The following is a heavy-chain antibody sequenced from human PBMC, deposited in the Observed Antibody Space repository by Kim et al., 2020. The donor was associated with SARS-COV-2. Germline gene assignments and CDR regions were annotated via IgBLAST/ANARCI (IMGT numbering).Heavy chain of an antibody. J-gene: IGHJ6*02. D-gene: IGHD6-13*01. CDR1: GFTFGDYA. CDR3: TRVCYISSWYFKIRGEYGMDV. CDR2: IRSKAYGGTT. V-gene: IGHV3-49*03. Sequence: GGSLRLSCTASGFTFGDYAMSWFRQAPGKGLEWVGFIRSKAYGGTTEYAASVKGRFTISRDDSKSIAYLQMNSLKTEDTAVYYCTRVCYISSWYFKIRGEYGMDVWGQGTTVTVSS.